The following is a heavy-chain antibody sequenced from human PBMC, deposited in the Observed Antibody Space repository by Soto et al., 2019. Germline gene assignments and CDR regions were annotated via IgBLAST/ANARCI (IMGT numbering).Heavy chain of an antibody. D-gene: IGHD3-16*01. J-gene: IGHJ5*02. Sequence: EAQLVESGGGLVQQGGSLRVSCAVSGFTFSEYWMSWVRQAPGKGLEWVAKIKQDGSEKDYVDSVKGRFTISRDNANNSLYLHMYNLRVEDTAIHYCARGGRDACDWFDPWGQGTLVTVSS. CDR3: ARGGRDACDWFDP. CDR1: GFTFSEYW. V-gene: IGHV3-7*01. CDR2: IKQDGSEK.